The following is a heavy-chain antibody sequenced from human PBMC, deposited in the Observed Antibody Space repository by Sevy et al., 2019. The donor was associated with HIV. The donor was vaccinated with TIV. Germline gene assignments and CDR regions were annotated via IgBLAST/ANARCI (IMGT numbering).Heavy chain of an antibody. V-gene: IGHV3-23*01. CDR2: ISGGDDST. CDR3: AKFGDYYDSGGYYXYFDX. J-gene: IGHJ2*01. CDR1: GFIFSDYA. Sequence: GGSLRLSCAASGFIFSDYAMSWVRQAPGKGLEWVXSISGGDDSTYYADSVKGRFTVSRDNSKNTLYLQMNTLRAEDTALYYCAKFGDYYDSGGYYXYFDXWGRGTLVTVSS. D-gene: IGHD3-22*01.